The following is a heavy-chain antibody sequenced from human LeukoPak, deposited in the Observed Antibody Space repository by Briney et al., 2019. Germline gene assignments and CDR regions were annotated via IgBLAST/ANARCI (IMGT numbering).Heavy chain of an antibody. CDR2: IYYSGSN. CDR1: GGSISSYC. Sequence: SSETLSLTCAVSGGSISSYCWSWIRQPPGKGLEWMGYIYYSGSNNYNLSLKSRVTISVDTSKNQFSLKLSSVTAADTAVYYCARVSDYDFWSGNNWFDPWGQGTLVTVSS. J-gene: IGHJ5*02. V-gene: IGHV4-59*01. CDR3: ARVSDYDFWSGNNWFDP. D-gene: IGHD3-3*01.